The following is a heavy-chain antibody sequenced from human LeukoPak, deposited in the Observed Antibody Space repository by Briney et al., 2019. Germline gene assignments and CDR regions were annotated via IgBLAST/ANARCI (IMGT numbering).Heavy chain of an antibody. CDR2: MFINGNT. CDR3: ATGDREFDF. CDR1: GGPISNWF. J-gene: IGHJ2*01. V-gene: IGHV4-4*07. Sequence: PSATLSLTCSVSGGPISNWFWSWIRQPPGKGLQWIGRMFINGNTIYNSSLESRATISVDKSTNQVFLKLTSVTAADTAVYYCATGDREFDFWGRGTLVTVSS.